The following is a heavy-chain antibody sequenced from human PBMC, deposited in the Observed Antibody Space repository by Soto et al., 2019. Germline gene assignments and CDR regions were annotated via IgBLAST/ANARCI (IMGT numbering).Heavy chain of an antibody. CDR3: ASTKSVVITTEMPGFYYYGMDV. J-gene: IGHJ6*02. CDR1: GGTFSSYA. V-gene: IGHV1-69*13. D-gene: IGHD3-22*01. Sequence: ASVKVSCKASGGTFSSYAISWVRQAPGQGLEWMGGIIPIFGTANYAQKFQGRVTITADESTSTAYMELSSLRSEDTAVYYCASTKSVVITTEMPGFYYYGMDVWGQGTTVTVSS. CDR2: IIPIFGTA.